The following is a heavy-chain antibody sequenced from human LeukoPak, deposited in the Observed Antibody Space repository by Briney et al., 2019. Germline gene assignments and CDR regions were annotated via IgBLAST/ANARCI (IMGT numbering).Heavy chain of an antibody. D-gene: IGHD6-19*01. CDR2: ISGSGGST. V-gene: IGHV3-23*01. J-gene: IGHJ4*02. CDR3: AKAIAVADYYFDY. Sequence: GGSLRLSCASSGFTFSSYAMSWVRQAPGKVLEGVSAISGSGGSTYYADSVKGRFTISRDNSETTLYLQMNSLRAEETAVYSCAKAIAVADYYFDYWGQGTLVTVSS. CDR1: GFTFSSYA.